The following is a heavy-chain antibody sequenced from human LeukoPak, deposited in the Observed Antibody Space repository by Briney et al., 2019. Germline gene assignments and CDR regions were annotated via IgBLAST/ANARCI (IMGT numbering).Heavy chain of an antibody. V-gene: IGHV3-53*01. J-gene: IGHJ3*02. CDR3: AALTGYIMDAFDI. CDR1: GFTVSSNY. CDR2: IYSGGST. Sequence: PGGSLRLSCAASGFTVSSNYMSWVPQAPGKGLEWVSVIYSGGSTYYADSVKGRFTISRDNSKNTLYLQMNSLRAEDTAVYYCAALTGYIMDAFDIWGQGTMVTVSS. D-gene: IGHD3-9*01.